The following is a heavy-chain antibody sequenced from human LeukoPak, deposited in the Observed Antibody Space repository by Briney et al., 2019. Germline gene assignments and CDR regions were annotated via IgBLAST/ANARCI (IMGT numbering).Heavy chain of an antibody. D-gene: IGHD3-9*01. CDR2: IRSKANSYAT. CDR1: GFTFSGSA. V-gene: IGHV3-73*01. CDR3: TRLNYDTLPLGY. J-gene: IGHJ4*02. Sequence: GGSLRLSCAASGFTFSGSAMHWVRQASGKGLEWVGRIRSKANSYATAYAASVKGRFTISRDDSKNTAYLQMNSLKTEDTAVYYCTRLNYDTLPLGYWGQGTLVTVSS.